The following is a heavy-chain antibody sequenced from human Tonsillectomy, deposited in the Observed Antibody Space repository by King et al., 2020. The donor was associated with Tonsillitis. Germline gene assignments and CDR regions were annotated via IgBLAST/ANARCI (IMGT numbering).Heavy chain of an antibody. D-gene: IGHD3-10*01. CDR3: ARTYGSGSYSFDY. CDR2: IYTSGST. CDR1: GGSISSGRYY. J-gene: IGHJ4*02. V-gene: IGHV4-61*02. Sequence: QLQESGPGLVKPSQTLSLTCTVSGGSISSGRYYWSWIRQPAGKGLEWIGRIYTSGSTNYNPSLKSRVTMSVDTSKNQFSLKLSSVTAADTAVYYCARTYGSGSYSFDYWGQGTLVTVSS.